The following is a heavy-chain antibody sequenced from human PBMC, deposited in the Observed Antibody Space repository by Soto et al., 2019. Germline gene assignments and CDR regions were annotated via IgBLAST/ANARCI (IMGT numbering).Heavy chain of an antibody. CDR3: ARHDRQGSTYYDFWSGYYPFDY. J-gene: IGHJ4*02. CDR1: GGSMSSTSYY. CDR2: IYYSGSS. D-gene: IGHD3-3*01. V-gene: IGHV4-39*01. Sequence: QLQLQESGPGLVKPSETLSLTCTVSGGSMSSTSYYWGWIRQPPGTGLEWVGSIYYSGSSYYNPSLKSRGAIAVDTSKNQFSLRLSSVTAADTAVYYCARHDRQGSTYYDFWSGYYPFDYWGQGTLVTVSS.